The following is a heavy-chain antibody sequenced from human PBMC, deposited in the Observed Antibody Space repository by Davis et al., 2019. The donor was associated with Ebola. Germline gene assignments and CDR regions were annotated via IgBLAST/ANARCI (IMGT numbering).Heavy chain of an antibody. CDR1: GGSISSSTYY. D-gene: IGHD6-19*01. CDR2: IYNSGST. V-gene: IGHV4-39*01. Sequence: MPSETLSLTCAVSGGSISSSTYYWGWIRQPPGKGLEWIGSIYNSGSTYYNPSLESRVTISVDTSKNQLSLKLTSVTAADTAVYYCARLSPYCTSGICYDAFDFWGQGTTVTVSS. J-gene: IGHJ3*01. CDR3: ARLSPYCTSGICYDAFDF.